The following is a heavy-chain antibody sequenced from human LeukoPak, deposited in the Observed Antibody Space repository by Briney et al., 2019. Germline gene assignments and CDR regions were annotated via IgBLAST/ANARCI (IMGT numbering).Heavy chain of an antibody. V-gene: IGHV4-61*02. Sequence: TSENLSLTCTVSGGSISSGSYYWSWIRQPPGKRLEWIGRIYTSGSTNYNPSLKSRVTISVATSKNQFSLKLSSVTAADTAVYCCARGIPRRAFDIWGQGAMVTVSS. J-gene: IGHJ3*02. CDR1: GGSISSGSYY. CDR3: ARGIPRRAFDI. CDR2: IYTSGST.